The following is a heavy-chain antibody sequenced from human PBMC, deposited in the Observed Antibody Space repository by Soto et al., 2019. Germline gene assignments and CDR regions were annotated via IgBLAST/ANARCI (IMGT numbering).Heavy chain of an antibody. V-gene: IGHV1-2*02. Sequence: ASVQVSCKASGYTFTDYYMHWVRQAPGQGLEWVGCINPNSGVTNYAQKFQGRVTMTRDTSISTAYMELSRLKYDDTAVYYCARADIVVVTAINDNWGQGTLVTVSS. J-gene: IGHJ4*02. D-gene: IGHD2-21*02. CDR2: INPNSGVT. CDR3: ARADIVVVTAINDN. CDR1: GYTFTDYY.